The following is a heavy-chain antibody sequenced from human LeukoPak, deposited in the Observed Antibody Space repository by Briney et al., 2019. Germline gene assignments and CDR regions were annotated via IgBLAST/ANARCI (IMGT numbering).Heavy chain of an antibody. D-gene: IGHD6-25*01. Sequence: SETLSLTCTVSGGSISSYYWSWIRQPPGKGREWIGYIYYSGSTNYNPSLKSRVTISVDTPKNQFSLKLSSVTAADTAVYYCARDTSAGAFDYWGQGTLVTVSS. V-gene: IGHV4-59*01. CDR3: ARDTSAGAFDY. CDR1: GGSISSYY. J-gene: IGHJ4*02. CDR2: IYYSGST.